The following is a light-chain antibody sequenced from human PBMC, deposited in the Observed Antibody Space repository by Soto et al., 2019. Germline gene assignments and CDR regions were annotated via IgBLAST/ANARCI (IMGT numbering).Light chain of an antibody. CDR2: DVS. V-gene: IGLV2-11*01. Sequence: QSALTQPRSVSGSPGQSVTISCTGTSSDVGGYNYVSWYQQHPGKAPKLMIYDVSKRPSGVPDRSSGSKSGNTASLTISGLHSEHQADYYSCSYAGSYTHVFGTGTKVTLL. CDR3: CSYAGSYTHV. J-gene: IGLJ1*01. CDR1: SSDVGGYNY.